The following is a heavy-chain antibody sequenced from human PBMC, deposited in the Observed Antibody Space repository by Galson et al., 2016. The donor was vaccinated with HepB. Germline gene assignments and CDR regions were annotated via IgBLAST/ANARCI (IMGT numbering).Heavy chain of an antibody. CDR2: LSGSGGST. D-gene: IGHD3-9*01. J-gene: IGHJ3*02. CDR1: GFTFSSNA. Sequence: SLRLSCAASGFTFSSNAMSLVRQAPGKGLEWVSALSGSGGSTYYADSVKGRFTISRDNSRNRLYLQMNSLRAEDTAVYYCAKEGRDILTGYYNGDAFDIWGQGTMVTVPS. CDR3: AKEGRDILTGYYNGDAFDI. V-gene: IGHV3-23*01.